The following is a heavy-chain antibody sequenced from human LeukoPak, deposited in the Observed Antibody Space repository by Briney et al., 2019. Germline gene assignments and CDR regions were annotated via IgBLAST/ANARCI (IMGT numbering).Heavy chain of an antibody. CDR1: GYSISSGYN. CDR2: IYHSGST. J-gene: IGHJ4*02. Sequence: SETLSLTCTVSGYSISSGYNWDWIRRPPGKGLEWIGSIYHSGSTYYNPSLKSRVTISVDTSKNQFSLKLSSVTAADTAVYYCARGQYLVYWGQGTLVTVSS. CDR3: ARGQYLVY. D-gene: IGHD2-2*01. V-gene: IGHV4-38-2*02.